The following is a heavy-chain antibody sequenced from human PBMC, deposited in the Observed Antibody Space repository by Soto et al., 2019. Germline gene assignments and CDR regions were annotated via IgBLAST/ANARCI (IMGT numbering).Heavy chain of an antibody. CDR2: LIPTFPTP. Sequence: QVQLVQSGAEVKKPGSSVTVSCKASGATSGNSAISWLRQAPGQGLEWRGGLIPTFPTPDYAQKFQGRVTITADESTSTAYMELTSLRSEDTAVYFCARDKDRQQLGGNYYYGIDVWGQGTTVTVSS. V-gene: IGHV1-69*12. D-gene: IGHD3-3*02. CDR3: ARDKDRQQLGGNYYYGIDV. CDR1: GATSGNSA. J-gene: IGHJ6*02.